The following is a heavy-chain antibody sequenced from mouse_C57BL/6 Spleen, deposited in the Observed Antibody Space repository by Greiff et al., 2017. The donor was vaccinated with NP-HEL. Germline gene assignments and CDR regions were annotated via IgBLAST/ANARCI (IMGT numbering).Heavy chain of an antibody. D-gene: IGHD4-1*01. CDR3: ARQLGRLWYFDV. CDR2: ISDGGSYT. V-gene: IGHV5-4*03. J-gene: IGHJ1*03. Sequence: EVKLVESGGGLVKPGGSLKLSCAASGFTFSSYAMSWVRQTPEKRLEWVATISDGGSYTYYPDNVKGRFTISRDNAKNNLYLQMSHLKSEDTAMYYCARQLGRLWYFDVWGTRTTVTVSS. CDR1: GFTFSSYA.